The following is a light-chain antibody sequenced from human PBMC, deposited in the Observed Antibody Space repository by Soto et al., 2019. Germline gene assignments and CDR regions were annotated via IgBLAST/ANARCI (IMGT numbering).Light chain of an antibody. V-gene: IGLV1-51*01. CDR3: SSYTSKSSLI. Sequence: QSVLTQPPSVSAAPGQTVTISCSGSSSNIGKYYVSWYQQLPGEAPKLLIYDSNKRPSGIPERFSASRSGTSATLGITGLQTGDEADYYCSSYTSKSSLIFGGGTKVTVL. J-gene: IGLJ2*01. CDR1: SSNIGKYY. CDR2: DSN.